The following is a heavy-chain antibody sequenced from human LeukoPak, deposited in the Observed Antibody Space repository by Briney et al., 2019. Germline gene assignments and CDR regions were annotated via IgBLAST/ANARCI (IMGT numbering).Heavy chain of an antibody. CDR1: GGTFSSYA. J-gene: IGHJ6*02. CDR3: ARVSRGIVVVPAAMDNYYYYGMDV. Sequence: GASVNVSCKASGGTFSSYAISWVRQAPGQGLEWMGGIIPIFGTANYAQKFQGRVTITADESTSTAYMELSSLRSEDTAVYYCARVSRGIVVVPAAMDNYYYYGMDVWGQGTTVTVSS. CDR2: IIPIFGTA. D-gene: IGHD2-2*01. V-gene: IGHV1-69*13.